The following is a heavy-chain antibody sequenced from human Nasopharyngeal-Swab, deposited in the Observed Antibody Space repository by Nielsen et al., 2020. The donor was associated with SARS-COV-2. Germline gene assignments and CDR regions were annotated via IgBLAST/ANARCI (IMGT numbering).Heavy chain of an antibody. V-gene: IGHV3-21*05. CDR3: ARRNDFGGPHQYYFEY. Sequence: GGSLSLSCAASGFIFSSYAIHWVRQSPGKALEWVSHISVRCADIHYGDSVKGRFTISRDNAKKSVYLQMNSLRAEDTAVYYCARRNDFGGPHQYYFEYWGQGTLVTVSS. CDR2: ISVRCADI. J-gene: IGHJ4*02. D-gene: IGHD3-3*01. CDR1: GFIFSSYA.